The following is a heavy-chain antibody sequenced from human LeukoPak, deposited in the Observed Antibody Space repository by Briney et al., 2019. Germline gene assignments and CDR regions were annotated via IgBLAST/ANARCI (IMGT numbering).Heavy chain of an antibody. CDR2: IYYSGST. CDR3: ARTRYYYGSGSSYFDY. D-gene: IGHD3-10*01. J-gene: IGHJ4*02. V-gene: IGHV4-59*08. Sequence: SETLSLTCTVSGGSISSYYWSWIRQPPGKGLEWIGYIYYSGSTYYNPSLKSRVTISVDTSKNQFSLKLSSVTAADTAVYYCARTRYYYGSGSSYFDYWGQGTLVTVSS. CDR1: GGSISSYY.